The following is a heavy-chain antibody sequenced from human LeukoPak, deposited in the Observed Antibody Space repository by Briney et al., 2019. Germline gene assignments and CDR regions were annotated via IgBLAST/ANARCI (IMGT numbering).Heavy chain of an antibody. Sequence: PGGSLRLSCAASGFTFSDYYMSWIRQAPGKGLEWVSYISSSGSTIYYADSVKGRFTISRDNAKNSLYLQMNSLRAEDTAVYYCETKITRYGEDVDYWGQGTLVTVSS. V-gene: IGHV3-11*04. CDR1: GFTFSDYY. D-gene: IGHD1-20*01. CDR2: ISSSGSTI. J-gene: IGHJ4*02. CDR3: ETKITRYGEDVDY.